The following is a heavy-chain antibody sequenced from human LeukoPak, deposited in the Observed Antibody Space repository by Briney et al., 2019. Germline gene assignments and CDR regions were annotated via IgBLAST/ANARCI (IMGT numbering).Heavy chain of an antibody. J-gene: IGHJ3*02. D-gene: IGHD3-22*01. CDR3: AKDLSVYYDSTPGAFDI. Sequence: GGSLRLSCAASGFTFDDYAMHWVCQAPGKCLEWVSLISGDGGSTYYADSVKGRFTISRDNSKNSLYLQMNSLRTEDTALYYCAKDLSVYYDSTPGAFDIWGQGTMLTVSS. CDR2: ISGDGGST. V-gene: IGHV3-43*02. CDR1: GFTFDDYA.